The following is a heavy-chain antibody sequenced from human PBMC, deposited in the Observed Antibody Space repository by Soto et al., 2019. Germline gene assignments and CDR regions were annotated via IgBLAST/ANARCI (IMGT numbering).Heavy chain of an antibody. Sequence: SETLSLTCTVSGGNISSYYWSWIRQPPGKGLEWIGYIYYSGSTNHNPSLKSRVTISVDTSKNQFSLKLSSVTAADTAVYYCARGGYNSYDYWGQGTLVTVSS. D-gene: IGHD5-12*01. V-gene: IGHV4-59*01. CDR2: IYYSGST. CDR1: GGNISSYY. J-gene: IGHJ4*02. CDR3: ARGGYNSYDY.